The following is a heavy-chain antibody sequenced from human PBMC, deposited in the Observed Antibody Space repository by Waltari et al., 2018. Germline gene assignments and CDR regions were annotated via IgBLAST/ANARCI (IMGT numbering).Heavy chain of an antibody. CDR2: INHSGST. J-gene: IGHJ6*02. D-gene: IGHD2-8*01. Sequence: QVQLQQWGAGLLKPSETLSLTCAVYGGSFSGYYWSWIRQPPGKGLEWIGEINHSGSTNYNPSLKSRVTISVDTSKNQFSLKLSSVTAAYTSVYYCATITVMVYAIGYYYYYGMDVWGQGTTVTVSS. V-gene: IGHV4-34*01. CDR1: GGSFSGYY. CDR3: ATITVMVYAIGYYYYYGMDV.